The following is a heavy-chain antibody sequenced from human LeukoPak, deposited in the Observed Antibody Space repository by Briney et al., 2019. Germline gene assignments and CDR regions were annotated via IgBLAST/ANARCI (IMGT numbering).Heavy chain of an antibody. Sequence: QPGGSLRLSCAASGFPFSSHAMRWVRQARGTGLECVSAISGSGSTSYYADSVKGRFTISRDNSKNTLYLQMTSLRAEDTAVYYCAKDQRGYYQPIDYWGQGILVTVSS. J-gene: IGHJ4*02. V-gene: IGHV3-23*01. D-gene: IGHD3-10*01. CDR1: GFPFSSHA. CDR3: AKDQRGYYQPIDY. CDR2: ISGSGSTS.